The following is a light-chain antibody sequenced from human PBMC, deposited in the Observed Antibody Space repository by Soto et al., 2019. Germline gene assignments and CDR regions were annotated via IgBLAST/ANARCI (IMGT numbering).Light chain of an antibody. Sequence: EIVMTQSPATLSVSPGERATLSCRASQSVSSNLAWYQQKPGQAPRLLIYGASTRATGIPARFSGSGSGKEFTLTISSLQSEDFAGYYCQQYNNWPPWTFGQGNKVEIK. J-gene: IGKJ1*01. CDR2: GAS. V-gene: IGKV3-15*01. CDR1: QSVSSN. CDR3: QQYNNWPPWT.